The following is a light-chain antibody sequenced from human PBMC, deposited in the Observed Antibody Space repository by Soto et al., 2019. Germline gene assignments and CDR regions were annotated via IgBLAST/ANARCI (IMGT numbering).Light chain of an antibody. CDR2: STS. J-gene: IGLJ3*02. Sequence: QSVLTQPPSASGTPGQIVAISCSGSSSNIGSNTVTWYQQLPGTAPKLLIYSTSQRSSGVPGRFSGSKSGASASLSISGLQSEDEADYYCAAWDDSLIWVFGGGTKLTVL. CDR1: SSNIGSNT. V-gene: IGLV1-44*01. CDR3: AAWDDSLIWV.